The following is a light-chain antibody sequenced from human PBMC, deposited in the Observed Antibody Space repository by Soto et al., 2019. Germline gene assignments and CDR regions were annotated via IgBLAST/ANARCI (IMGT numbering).Light chain of an antibody. Sequence: DIQMTQTPSSLSASVGDRVTITCRSSQSISSYLNWYQQKPGKAPKLLIYAASSLQSGVPSRFSGSGSGTDFTLTISSLQTEDFATYYCQQSYSTPRTFGQGTKVEIK. CDR3: QQSYSTPRT. CDR1: QSISSY. CDR2: AAS. V-gene: IGKV1-39*01. J-gene: IGKJ1*01.